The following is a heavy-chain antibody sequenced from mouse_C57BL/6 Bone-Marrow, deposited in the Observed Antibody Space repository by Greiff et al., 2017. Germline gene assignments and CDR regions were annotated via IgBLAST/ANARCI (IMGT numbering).Heavy chain of an antibody. J-gene: IGHJ1*03. D-gene: IGHD1-1*01. CDR1: GYTFTGYW. CDR3: AREGTTVDWYFDV. CDR2: IDPSDSYT. V-gene: IGHV1-69*01. Sequence: QVQLQQPGAELVMPGASVKLSCKASGYTFTGYWMHWVKQRPGQGLEWIGGIDPSDSYTNYNPKFKGKSTLTVDKSSSTAYMQLSSLTSEDSAVYYAAREGTTVDWYFDVWGTGTTLTGSS.